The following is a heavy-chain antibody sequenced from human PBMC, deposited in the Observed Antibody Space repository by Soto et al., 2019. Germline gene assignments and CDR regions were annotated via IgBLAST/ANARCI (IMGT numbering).Heavy chain of an antibody. J-gene: IGHJ6*02. D-gene: IGHD2-21*02. CDR3: ASEYCGGDCYSAARYGMDV. CDR1: GYTFTPYA. V-gene: IGHV1-3*01. Sequence: ASMKASCKASGYTFTPYAGSWVRQAPGQRLEWMGWINAGNGNTKYSQKFQGRVTITRDTSASTAYMELSSLRSEDTAVYYCASEYCGGDCYSAARYGMDVWG. CDR2: INAGNGNT.